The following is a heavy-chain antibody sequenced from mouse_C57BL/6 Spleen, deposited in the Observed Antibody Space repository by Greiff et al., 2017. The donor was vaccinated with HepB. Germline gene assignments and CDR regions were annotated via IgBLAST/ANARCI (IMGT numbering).Heavy chain of an antibody. CDR2: IYPRSGNT. Sequence: QVQLQQSGAELARPGASVKLSCKASGYTFTSYGISWVKQRTGQGLEWIGEIYPRSGNTYYNEKFKGKATLTADKYSSTAYLDRRSLTSEDSAVYFCARLALYYGNYDAMDYWGQGTSVTVSS. V-gene: IGHV1-81*01. J-gene: IGHJ4*01. CDR3: ARLALYYGNYDAMDY. D-gene: IGHD2-1*01. CDR1: GYTFTSYG.